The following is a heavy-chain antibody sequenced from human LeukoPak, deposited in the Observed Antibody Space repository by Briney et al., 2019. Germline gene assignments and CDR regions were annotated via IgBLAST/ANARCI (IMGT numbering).Heavy chain of an antibody. J-gene: IGHJ4*02. CDR3: AKWGDYDVLTGYYDSDY. CDR2: ISGRDDST. CDR1: GFSGSNYG. D-gene: IGHD3-9*01. V-gene: IGHV3-23*01. Sequence: SMRPASAASGFSGSNYGIRWVRQVPRKGLEWVSAISGRDDSTYYADSVKGRFTISRDTSKNTLYLQMNSLRAEDTAVYYCAKWGDYDVLTGYYDSDYWGQGTLVTVSS.